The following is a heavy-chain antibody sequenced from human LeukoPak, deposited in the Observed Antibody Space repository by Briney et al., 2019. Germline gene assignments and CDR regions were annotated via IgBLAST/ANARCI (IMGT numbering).Heavy chain of an antibody. CDR3: ARGEHVFRSYGSGSYHYDY. CDR1: GYTFTGYY. Sequence: ASVKVSCKASGYTFTGYYMHWVRQAPGQGLEWMGWINPNSGGTNYAQKFQGWVTMTRDTSISTAYMELSRLRSDDTAVYYCARGEHVFRSYGSGSYHYDYWGQGTLVTVSS. D-gene: IGHD3-10*01. J-gene: IGHJ4*02. V-gene: IGHV1-2*04. CDR2: INPNSGGT.